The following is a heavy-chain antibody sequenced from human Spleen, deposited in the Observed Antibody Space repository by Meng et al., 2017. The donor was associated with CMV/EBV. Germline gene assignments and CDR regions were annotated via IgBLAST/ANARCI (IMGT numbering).Heavy chain of an antibody. D-gene: IGHD1-1*01. CDR2: IYSGGST. V-gene: IGHV3-66*02. J-gene: IGHJ4*02. CDR3: ARGKLEPLDY. CDR1: GFTVSSNY. Sequence: ETLSLTCAASGFTVSSNYMSWVRQAPGKGLEWVSVIYSGGSTYYADSVKGRFTISRDNSKNTLYLQMNSLRAEDTAVYYCARGKLEPLDYWGQGTLVTVSS.